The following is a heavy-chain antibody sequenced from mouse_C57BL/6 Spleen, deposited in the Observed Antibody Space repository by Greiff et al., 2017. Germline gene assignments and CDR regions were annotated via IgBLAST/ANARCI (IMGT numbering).Heavy chain of an antibody. J-gene: IGHJ3*01. CDR1: GYTFTDYE. CDR2: IDPETGGT. Sequence: QVQLKESGAELVRPGASVTLSCKASGYTFTDYEMHWVKQTPVHGLEWIGAIDPETGGTAYNQKFKCKAILTADKSSSTAYMELRSLTSEDSAVYYCTRSDGLRRWFAYWGQGTLVTVSA. CDR3: TRSDGLRRWFAY. V-gene: IGHV1-15*01. D-gene: IGHD2-4*01.